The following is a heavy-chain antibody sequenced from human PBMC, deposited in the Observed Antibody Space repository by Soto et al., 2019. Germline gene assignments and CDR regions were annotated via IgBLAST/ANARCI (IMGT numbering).Heavy chain of an antibody. Sequence: EVQLVESGGGLVQPGGSLRLSCAASGFTFSSYSMNWVRQAPGKGLEWVSYISSSGGTISYAGSVKGRFTISRDNAKNSRYLQMNSLRAEDTAVYYCARDSARTGDDHWGQGILVTVSS. CDR3: ARDSARTGDDH. D-gene: IGHD3-9*01. V-gene: IGHV3-48*01. CDR2: ISSSGGTI. CDR1: GFTFSSYS. J-gene: IGHJ4*02.